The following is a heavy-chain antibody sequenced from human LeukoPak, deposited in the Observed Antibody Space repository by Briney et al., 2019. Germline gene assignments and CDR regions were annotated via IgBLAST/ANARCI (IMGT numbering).Heavy chain of an antibody. Sequence: ASVKVSCKASGYTFTSYGISWVRQAPGQGLEWMGWISAYNGNTNYAQKLQGRVTTTTDTSTSTAYMELRSLRSDDTAVYYCARADYYGSGSYLYYYYYGMDVWGQGTTVTVSS. CDR3: ARADYYGSGSYLYYYYYGMDV. CDR2: ISAYNGNT. J-gene: IGHJ6*02. CDR1: GYTFTSYG. D-gene: IGHD3-10*01. V-gene: IGHV1-18*01.